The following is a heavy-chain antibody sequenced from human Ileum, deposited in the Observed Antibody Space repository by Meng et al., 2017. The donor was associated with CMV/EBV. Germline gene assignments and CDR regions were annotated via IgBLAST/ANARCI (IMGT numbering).Heavy chain of an antibody. D-gene: IGHD3-16*02. CDR2: VYHSGST. Sequence: SGGSISSTYWWSWVRQSPGRGLEWIGEVYHSGSTHYNSSLRTRVTISADTSKNQFSLDLTSVTAADTAIYYCATASFLGGYTPGFFDNWGQGTLVTVSS. CDR1: GGSISSTYW. CDR3: ATASFLGGYTPGFFDN. V-gene: IGHV4-4*02. J-gene: IGHJ4*02.